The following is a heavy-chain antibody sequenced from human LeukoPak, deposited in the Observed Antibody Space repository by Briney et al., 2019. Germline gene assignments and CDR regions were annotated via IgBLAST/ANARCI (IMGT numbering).Heavy chain of an antibody. CDR2: MYYSGGT. Sequence: SETLSLTCTVSGGSISSGDYYWSWIRQPPGQGLEWIAYMYYSGGTYYNPSLKSRVTMSADTSKNQLSLKLSSLTAADTAVYYCARPYYYDSRIDPWGQGILVTVSS. CDR3: ARPYYYDSRIDP. V-gene: IGHV4-30-4*01. CDR1: GGSISSGDYY. J-gene: IGHJ5*02. D-gene: IGHD3-22*01.